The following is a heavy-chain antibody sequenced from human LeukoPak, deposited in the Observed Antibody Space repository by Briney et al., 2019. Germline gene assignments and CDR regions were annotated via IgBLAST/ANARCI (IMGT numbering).Heavy chain of an antibody. D-gene: IGHD3-3*01. Sequence: GGSLRLSCAASGFTFSNYNMNWFRQAPGKGLEWVPSIGSSSSDIYYADSVKGRFTISRDNAKNLLYLQMSSLRAEDTAVYYCAREAIFGVVIRRSYFDKWGHGTLVTVSS. CDR3: AREAIFGVVIRRSYFDK. V-gene: IGHV3-21*01. J-gene: IGHJ4*01. CDR1: GFTFSNYN. CDR2: IGSSSSDI.